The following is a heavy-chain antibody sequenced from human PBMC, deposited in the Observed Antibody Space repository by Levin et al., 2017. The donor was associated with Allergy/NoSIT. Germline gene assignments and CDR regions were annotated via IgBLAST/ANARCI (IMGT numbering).Heavy chain of an antibody. D-gene: IGHD2-15*01. CDR2: IHTDGSGT. V-gene: IGHV3-74*01. CDR3: ARGWSYGMDV. Sequence: TGGSLRLFCAASGFTFSTYSMHWVRQAPGKGLVCVSRIHTDGSGTTYADSVWGRFTISRDNAKNTLYLQMNSLRAEDTAVYYCARGWSYGMDVWGQGATVTVSS. J-gene: IGHJ6*02. CDR1: GFTFSTYS.